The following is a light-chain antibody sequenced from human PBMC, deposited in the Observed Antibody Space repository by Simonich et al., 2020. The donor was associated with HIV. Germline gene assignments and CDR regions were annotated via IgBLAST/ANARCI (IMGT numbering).Light chain of an antibody. V-gene: IGLV2-8*01. CDR1: SSDVGGYNY. CDR2: EVN. CDR3: SSYADSNNLL. Sequence: QSALTQPASVSGSPGQSITISCTGTSSDVGGYNYVSWYQQHPGKAPKLMIYEVNKRPSGVPDRFSGSKSGNTASLTVSGLQAEDEADYYCSSYADSNNLLFGGGTRLTVL. J-gene: IGLJ3*02.